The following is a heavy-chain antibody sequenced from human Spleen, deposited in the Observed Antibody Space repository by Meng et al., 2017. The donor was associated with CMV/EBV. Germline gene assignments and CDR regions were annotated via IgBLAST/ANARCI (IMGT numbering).Heavy chain of an antibody. J-gene: IGHJ4*02. CDR2: IGISVVET. CDR3: ARGGIAVAGFDY. Sequence: CAARGFTCSSDAMSWFSKAQGKGLEWVSAIGISVVETYYADAVKGRLTISRDNSKSTLYLQMNSLGAEDTALYYCARGGIAVAGFDYWGQGTLVTVSS. V-gene: IGHV3-23*01. D-gene: IGHD6-19*01. CDR1: GFTCSSDA.